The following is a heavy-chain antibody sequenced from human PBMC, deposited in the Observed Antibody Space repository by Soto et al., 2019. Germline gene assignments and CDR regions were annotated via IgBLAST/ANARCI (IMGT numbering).Heavy chain of an antibody. J-gene: IGHJ2*01. CDR2: TYYRSKWYN. Sequence: QVQLQKSGPGLVRPSQTLSLTCAISGDSVSSNSATWTWIRQSPSRGLEWLGKTYYRSKWYNDYAESVKSRITINSDTSKNQFSLQLHSVTLEDTAVYYCAREGAGYNYGYWYFDLWGRGTLVTVSS. CDR3: AREGAGYNYGYWYFDL. D-gene: IGHD5-18*01. CDR1: GDSVSSNSAT. V-gene: IGHV6-1*01.